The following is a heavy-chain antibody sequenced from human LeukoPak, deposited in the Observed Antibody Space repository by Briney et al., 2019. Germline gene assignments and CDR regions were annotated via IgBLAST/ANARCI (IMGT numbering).Heavy chain of an antibody. D-gene: IGHD3-3*01. CDR3: ARGLASGYPPIPFAY. Sequence: PSETLSLTCAVEGESFSGYYWTWIRQPPGKGLEWMFEIIDTGSTKYNSSLKSRFTISVDTSKNEFSLNLTSVPAADTAVSYCARGLASGYPPIPFAYWGQGTLVTVSS. J-gene: IGHJ4*02. CDR1: GESFSGYY. CDR2: IIDTGST. V-gene: IGHV4-34*12.